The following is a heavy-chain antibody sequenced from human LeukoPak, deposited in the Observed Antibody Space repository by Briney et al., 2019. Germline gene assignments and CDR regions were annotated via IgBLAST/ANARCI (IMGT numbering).Heavy chain of an antibody. D-gene: IGHD5-12*01. Sequence: SETLSLTCAVYGGSFSGYYWSWIRQPPGKGLEWIGEINHSGSTNYNPSLKSRVTISVDTSKNQFSLKLSSVTAADTAVYYCARLRLLRWFDPWGQGTLVTVSS. V-gene: IGHV4-34*01. CDR1: GGSFSGYY. CDR3: ARLRLLRWFDP. J-gene: IGHJ5*02. CDR2: INHSGST.